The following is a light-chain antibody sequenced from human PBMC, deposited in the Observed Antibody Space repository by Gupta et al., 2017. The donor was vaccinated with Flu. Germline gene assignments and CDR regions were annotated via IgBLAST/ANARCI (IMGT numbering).Light chain of an antibody. CDR2: RAS. J-gene: IGKJ5*01. CDR3: QQYNNWPPIT. CDR1: QSVGFN. Sequence: XXLXVXXXEGATLSCRASQSVGFNLAWYQQKPGQPPRLLIFRASIRATGIPARFSGSGSGTDFTLTISSLQSEDFAVYYCQQYNNWPPITFGQGTRVEIK. V-gene: IGKV3-15*01.